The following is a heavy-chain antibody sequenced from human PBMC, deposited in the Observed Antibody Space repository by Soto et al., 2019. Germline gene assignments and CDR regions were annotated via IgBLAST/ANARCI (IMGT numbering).Heavy chain of an antibody. V-gene: IGHV1-69*06. CDR2: IIPIFKTT. CDR3: ARVSIPGIYGEDV. J-gene: IGHJ6*02. Sequence: QQQLVQSGAEVKKPGSSVKVSCKASGGTFGNYAISWVRQAPGQGLEWMGKIIPIFKTTNYAQKFQGRITSTADRSTRTDTAYMELSSLRSDDTALSYCARVSIPGIYGEDVWGQGTTVTVSS. CDR1: GGTFGNYA. D-gene: IGHD2-21*01.